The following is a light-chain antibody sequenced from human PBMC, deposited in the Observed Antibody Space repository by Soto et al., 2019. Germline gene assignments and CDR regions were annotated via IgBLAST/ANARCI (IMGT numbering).Light chain of an antibody. CDR3: SSYTSSSTL. CDR2: AVT. CDR1: SSDVGGYNY. V-gene: IGLV2-14*01. J-gene: IGLJ1*01. Sequence: QSSLTQPASVSGSPGQSITISCTGTSSDVGGYNYVPWYQQHPGKAPKLMIYAVTDRPSGVSSRFSGSKSGNTASLTISGLQAEDEADYYCSSYTSSSTLFGTGTKLTVL.